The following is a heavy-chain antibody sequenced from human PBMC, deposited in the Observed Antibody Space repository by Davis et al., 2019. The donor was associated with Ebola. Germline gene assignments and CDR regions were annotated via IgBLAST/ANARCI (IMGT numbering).Heavy chain of an antibody. V-gene: IGHV3-11*06. CDR2: ISSSSSYT. D-gene: IGHD6-13*01. Sequence: LSLTCTVSGGSISSSSYYWGWIRQPPGKGLEWVSYISSSSSYTNYADSVKGRFTISRDNAKNSLYLQMNSLRAEDTAVYYCARDSRGYYYYYYGMDVWGQGTTVTVSS. J-gene: IGHJ6*02. CDR1: GGSISSSSYY. CDR3: ARDSRGYYYYYYGMDV.